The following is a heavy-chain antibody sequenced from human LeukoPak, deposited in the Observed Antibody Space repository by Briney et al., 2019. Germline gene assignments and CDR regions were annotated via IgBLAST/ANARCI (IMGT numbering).Heavy chain of an antibody. Sequence: SETLSLTCSVSGGAISISSYYWGWIRQPPGKGLEWIGSMYYSGSTYYNPSLKRRVTISVDTSKNQFSLKLSSVTAADTAVYYCARQVLYDSSGYLDYWGQGTLVTVSS. V-gene: IGHV4-39*01. D-gene: IGHD3-22*01. CDR2: MYYSGST. CDR1: GGAISISSYY. CDR3: ARQVLYDSSGYLDY. J-gene: IGHJ4*02.